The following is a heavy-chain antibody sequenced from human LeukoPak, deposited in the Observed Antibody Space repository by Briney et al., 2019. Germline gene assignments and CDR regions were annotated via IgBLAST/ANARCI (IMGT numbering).Heavy chain of an antibody. CDR1: GFAFSDYA. Sequence: GGSLRLSCAASGFAFSDYAMSWVRQAPGKGLEWVAGISDSGRATYYTDSVRGRFTISRDISKNMVYLQLNNLRAEDTALYFCARHDSFIPYWGQGALVSVSS. J-gene: IGHJ4*02. D-gene: IGHD5-18*01. V-gene: IGHV3-23*01. CDR2: ISDSGRAT. CDR3: ARHDSFIPY.